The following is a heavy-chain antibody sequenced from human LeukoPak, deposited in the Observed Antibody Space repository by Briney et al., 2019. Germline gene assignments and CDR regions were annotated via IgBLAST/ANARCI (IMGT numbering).Heavy chain of an antibody. J-gene: IGHJ4*02. D-gene: IGHD2-21*01. CDR3: TREFSVVANFDY. Sequence: GGSLRLSCVDSGFTFTIHTMKWVRQAPGKGLEWVSSISRSSDNIRYADSVKGRFTISRDNAKNSLYLQMNSLRAEDTAMYYCTREFSVVANFDYWGQGTLVTVSS. CDR1: GFTFTIHT. V-gene: IGHV3-21*01. CDR2: ISRSSDNI.